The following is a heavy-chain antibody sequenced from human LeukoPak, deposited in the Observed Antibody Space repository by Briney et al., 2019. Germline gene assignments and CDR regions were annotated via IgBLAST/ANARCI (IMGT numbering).Heavy chain of an antibody. Sequence: GGSLRLSCAASGFTFSSHGMHWVRQAPGKGLEWVAVIWYDGSNKYYEDSVKGRFTISRDNSKNTLYLQMNSLRAEDTAMYYCARWGNPKILDSWGQGVLVTVSS. V-gene: IGHV3-33*08. J-gene: IGHJ4*02. D-gene: IGHD1-26*01. CDR3: ARWGNPKILDS. CDR2: IWYDGSNK. CDR1: GFTFSSHG.